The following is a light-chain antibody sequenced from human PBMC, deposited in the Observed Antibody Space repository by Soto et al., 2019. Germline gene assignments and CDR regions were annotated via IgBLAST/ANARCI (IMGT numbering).Light chain of an antibody. CDR3: SSYTGSSTPVV. Sequence: QSALTQPASVSGSPGQSITISCTGTSNDVGGFNYVSWYQQHPGKVPKLMIYEVSNRPSGVSNRFSGSKSGNTASLTISGLQAEDEADYYCSSYTGSSTPVVFGGGTKVTVL. V-gene: IGLV2-14*01. CDR2: EVS. CDR1: SNDVGGFNY. J-gene: IGLJ2*01.